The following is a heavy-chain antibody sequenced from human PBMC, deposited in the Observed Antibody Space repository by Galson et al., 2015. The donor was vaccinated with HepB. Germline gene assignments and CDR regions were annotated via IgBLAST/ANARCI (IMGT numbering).Heavy chain of an antibody. CDR3: VRSGVVEVDDAFDI. D-gene: IGHD2-15*01. Sequence: SLRLSCAASGFTFSTYGMHWVRQAPGKGLEWVAVIWHDGSNKYYAESMKGRFTISRDNSKKTLSLQMNSLRVEDTAAYYCVRSGVVEVDDAFDIWGQGTTVTVSS. V-gene: IGHV3-33*01. J-gene: IGHJ3*02. CDR1: GFTFSTYG. CDR2: IWHDGSNK.